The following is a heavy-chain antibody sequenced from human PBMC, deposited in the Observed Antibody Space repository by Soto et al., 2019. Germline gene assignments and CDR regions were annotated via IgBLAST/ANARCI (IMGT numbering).Heavy chain of an antibody. D-gene: IGHD2-8*01. CDR2: ISAYNGNT. J-gene: IGHJ5*02. Sequence: ASVKVSCKASGYTFTSYGISWVRQAPGQGLEWMGWISAYNGNTNYAQKLQGRVTMTTDTSTSTAYMELRSLRSDDTAVYYCARARGDCTNGVCYEQRAWFDPWGHGTLVTVSS. CDR1: GYTFTSYG. CDR3: ARARGDCTNGVCYEQRAWFDP. V-gene: IGHV1-18*04.